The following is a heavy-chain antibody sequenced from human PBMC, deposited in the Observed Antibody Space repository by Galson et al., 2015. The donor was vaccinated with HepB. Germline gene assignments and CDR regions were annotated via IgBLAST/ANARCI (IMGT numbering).Heavy chain of an antibody. V-gene: IGHV5-10-1*01. J-gene: IGHJ5*02. CDR1: GYSFTSYW. CDR2: IDPSDSYT. Sequence: QSGAEVKKPGESLRISCKGSGYSFTSYWISWVRQMPGKGLEWMGRIDPSDSYTNYSPSFQGHVTISADKSISTAYLQWSSLRASDTAMYYCAISPRPFSGDSSGWDWFDPWGQGTLVTVSS. D-gene: IGHD6-19*01. CDR3: AISPRPFSGDSSGWDWFDP.